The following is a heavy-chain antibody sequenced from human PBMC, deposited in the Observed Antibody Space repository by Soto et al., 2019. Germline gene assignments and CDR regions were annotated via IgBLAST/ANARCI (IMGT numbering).Heavy chain of an antibody. V-gene: IGHV4-34*01. CDR1: GGSFSGYY. J-gene: IGHJ6*02. CDR3: ASYYSYYGMDV. Sequence: SETLSLTCAVYGGSFSGYYWSWIRQPPGKGLEWIGEINHSGSTNYNPSLKSRVTISVDTSKNQFSLKLSSVTAADTAVYYCASYYSYYGMDVWGQGTTVTVSS. CDR2: INHSGST.